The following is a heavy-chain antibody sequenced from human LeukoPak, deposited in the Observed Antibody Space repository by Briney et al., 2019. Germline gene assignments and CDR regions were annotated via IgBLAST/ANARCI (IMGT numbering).Heavy chain of an antibody. D-gene: IGHD6-19*01. Sequence: SETLSLTCAVSGGSISSGGYSWSWIRQPPGKGLEWIGYIYYSGSTNYNPSLKSRVTISVDTSKNQFSLKLSSVTAADTAVYYCARAGRIAVAGTYEAFDYWGQGTLVTVSS. V-gene: IGHV4-61*08. CDR2: IYYSGST. J-gene: IGHJ4*02. CDR1: GGSISSGGYS. CDR3: ARAGRIAVAGTYEAFDY.